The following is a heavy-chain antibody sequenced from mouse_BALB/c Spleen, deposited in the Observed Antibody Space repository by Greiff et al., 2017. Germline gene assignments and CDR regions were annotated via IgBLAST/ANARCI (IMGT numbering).Heavy chain of an antibody. CDR2: ISDGGSYT. CDR1: GFTFSDYY. V-gene: IGHV5-4*02. CDR3: AIVKYRYAMDY. Sequence: VQLKESGGGLVKPGGSLKLTCAASGFTFSDYYMYWVRQTPEKRLEWVATISDGGSYTYYPDSVKGRFTISRDNAKNNLYLQMSSLKSEDTAMYYCAIVKYRYAMDYWGQGTSVTVSS. D-gene: IGHD5-1-1*01. J-gene: IGHJ4*01.